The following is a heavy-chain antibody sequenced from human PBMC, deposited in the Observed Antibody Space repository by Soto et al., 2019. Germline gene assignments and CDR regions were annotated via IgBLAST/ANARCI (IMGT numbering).Heavy chain of an antibody. Sequence: PGESLKISCNVSGNSFTIYWISLVLQMPGKGLEWMGKIDPSDSYTIYSPSFQGHVTISADKSISTAYLQWSSLKASDTAMYYCARHVGTVAGPDYWGQGTLVTVSS. J-gene: IGHJ4*02. V-gene: IGHV5-10-1*01. D-gene: IGHD6-19*01. CDR3: ARHVGTVAGPDY. CDR1: GNSFTIYW. CDR2: IDPSDSYT.